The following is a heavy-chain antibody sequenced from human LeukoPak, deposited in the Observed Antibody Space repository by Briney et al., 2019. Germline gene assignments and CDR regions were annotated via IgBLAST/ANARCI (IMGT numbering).Heavy chain of an antibody. V-gene: IGHV3-23*01. Sequence: GGSLRLSCAASGFTLSFSAMNWVRQAPGKGLEWVATIIGNGFSTYYADSVNGRFIISRDNSQNSLFLQMNSLRAEDTAIYYCAKGRRDGYNYPLFDHWGHGALVTVSS. CDR1: GFTLSFSA. CDR3: AKGRRDGYNYPLFDH. J-gene: IGHJ4*01. CDR2: IIGNGFST. D-gene: IGHD5-24*01.